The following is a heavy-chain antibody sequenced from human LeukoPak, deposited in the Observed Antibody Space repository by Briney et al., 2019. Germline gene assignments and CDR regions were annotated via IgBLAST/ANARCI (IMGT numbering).Heavy chain of an antibody. Sequence: ASVKVSCKASGYTLTSYGISWVRQAPGQGLEWMGWISAYNGNTNYAQKLQGRVTMTTDTSTSTAYMELRSLRSDDTAVYYCASSAAAGTEGPYYYDSSGYSAAAFDIWGQGTMVTVSS. CDR3: ASSAAAGTEGPYYYDSSGYSAAAFDI. J-gene: IGHJ3*02. CDR1: GYTLTSYG. CDR2: ISAYNGNT. D-gene: IGHD3-22*01. V-gene: IGHV1-18*01.